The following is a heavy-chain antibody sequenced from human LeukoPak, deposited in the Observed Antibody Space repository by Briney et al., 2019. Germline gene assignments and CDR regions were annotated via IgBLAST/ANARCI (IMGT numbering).Heavy chain of an antibody. CDR2: TSGSGGST. CDR1: GFTFSSYA. V-gene: IGHV3-23*01. J-gene: IGHJ4*02. Sequence: PGGSLRLSCAASGFTFSSYAMSWVRQAPGKGLEWVSATSGSGGSTYYADSVKGRFTISRDNSKNTLYLQMNSLRAEDTAVYYCAKDQTYYDFWSLDYWGQGTLVTVSS. CDR3: AKDQTYYDFWSLDY. D-gene: IGHD3-3*01.